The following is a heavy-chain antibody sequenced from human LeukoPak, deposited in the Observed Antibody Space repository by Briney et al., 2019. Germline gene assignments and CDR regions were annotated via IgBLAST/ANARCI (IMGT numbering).Heavy chain of an antibody. V-gene: IGHV3-30*04. CDR2: ISYDGSNI. Sequence: GRSLRLFCAASGFTFSIYAMHWVRQAPGKGLEWVAFISYDGSNIYYADSVKGRFTISRDNSKNTLYLQVNSLRAEDTAVYYCARALMIRGVFDYWGQGTLVTVSS. CDR1: GFTFSIYA. D-gene: IGHD3-10*01. CDR3: ARALMIRGVFDY. J-gene: IGHJ4*02.